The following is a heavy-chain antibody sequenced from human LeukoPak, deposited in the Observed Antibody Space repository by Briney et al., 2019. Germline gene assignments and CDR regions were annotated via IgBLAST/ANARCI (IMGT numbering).Heavy chain of an antibody. J-gene: IGHJ4*02. Sequence: SETLSLTCSVSRGSISTYYWSWIRQPPGKGLEWIGFVFYSGTTNFNPSVKSRVSMSVDMSKNHLSLELTSVTAADSAVYYCARSRSSSPYYFDTWGQGTLVTAPS. CDR3: ARSRSSSPYYFDT. CDR2: VFYSGTT. CDR1: RGSISTYY. D-gene: IGHD6-19*01. V-gene: IGHV4-59*01.